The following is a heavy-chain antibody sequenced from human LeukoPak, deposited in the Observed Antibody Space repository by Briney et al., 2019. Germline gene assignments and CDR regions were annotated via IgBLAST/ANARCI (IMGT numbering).Heavy chain of an antibody. CDR2: IYYSGST. J-gene: IGHJ4*02. CDR1: GGSISGYY. CDR3: AREGYSYGSKYFDY. Sequence: PSETLSLTCTVSGGSISGYYWSWIRQPPGKGLEWIGYIYYSGSTNYNPSLKSRVTIQEDTSKNQFSLKLTSVTAADTAVYYCAREGYSYGSKYFDYWGQGTLVTVSS. D-gene: IGHD5-18*01. V-gene: IGHV4-59*01.